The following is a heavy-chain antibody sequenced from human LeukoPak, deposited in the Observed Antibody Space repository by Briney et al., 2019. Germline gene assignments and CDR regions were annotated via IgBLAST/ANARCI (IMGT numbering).Heavy chain of an antibody. D-gene: IGHD6-13*01. CDR1: GFTFSDYY. Sequence: GGSLRLSCAASGFTFSDYYMSWIRQAPGKGLEWVSYISSSGSTIYYADSVKGRFNISRDNAKNSLYLQMNSLRAEDTAVYYCARRNTGGYSSSWYSIAVAGEFDYWGQGTLVTVSS. V-gene: IGHV3-11*01. CDR2: ISSSGSTI. J-gene: IGHJ4*02. CDR3: ARRNTGGYSSSWYSIAVAGEFDY.